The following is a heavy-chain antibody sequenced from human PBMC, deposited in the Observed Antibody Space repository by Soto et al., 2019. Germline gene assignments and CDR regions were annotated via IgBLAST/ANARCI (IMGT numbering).Heavy chain of an antibody. V-gene: IGHV3-33*01. Sequence: QVQLVESGGGVVQPGRSLRLSCAASGFSFTNYGMHWVRQAPGKGLEWVSVIWNDAKTKYYADSVRGRFTISRDNAKNMLYLQMNSLRAEDTAVYYCATDDSGSGSPIKGYMDVWGKGTTVTVSS. D-gene: IGHD3-10*01. CDR1: GFSFTNYG. CDR3: ATDDSGSGSPIKGYMDV. J-gene: IGHJ6*03. CDR2: IWNDAKTK.